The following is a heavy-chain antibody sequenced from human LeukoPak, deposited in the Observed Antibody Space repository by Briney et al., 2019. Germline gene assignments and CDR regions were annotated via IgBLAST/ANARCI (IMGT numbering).Heavy chain of an antibody. CDR3: AREQSSGFDY. CDR1: GFTFSSYA. J-gene: IGHJ4*02. CDR2: FSGSGGST. Sequence: PGGSLRLSCAASGFTFSSYAMSWVRQAPGKGLEWVSTFSGSGGSTHYADSVKGRFTISRDNSKNTLYLQMNSLRAEDTAVYYCAREQSSGFDYWGQGTLVTVSS. D-gene: IGHD6-19*01. V-gene: IGHV3-23*01.